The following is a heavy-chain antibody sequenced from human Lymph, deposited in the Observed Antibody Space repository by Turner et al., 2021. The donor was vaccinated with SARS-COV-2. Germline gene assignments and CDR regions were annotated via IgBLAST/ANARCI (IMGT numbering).Heavy chain of an antibody. CDR3: ARAPFIIVLMMYASGYFDN. Sequence: QLQLQASGPGLVKPSETLSLTCPVSGGSISSSSYYWGWIRQPPGKGLEWIGSIYYSGSTYYNPSLKSRVTISVDTSKNQFSLKLSSVTAADTAVYYCARAPFIIVLMMYASGYFDNWGQGTLVTVSS. CDR2: IYYSGST. J-gene: IGHJ4*02. D-gene: IGHD2-8*01. V-gene: IGHV4-39*01. CDR1: GGSISSSSYY.